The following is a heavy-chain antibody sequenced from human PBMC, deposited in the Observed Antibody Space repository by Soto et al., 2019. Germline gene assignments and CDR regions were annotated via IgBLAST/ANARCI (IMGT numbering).Heavy chain of an antibody. V-gene: IGHV5-51*01. CDR1: GYIFTTYW. D-gene: IGHD6-19*01. CDR2: IYPGDSDI. CDR3: ARRFAVAGQGAYNWFDP. Sequence: RGESLKISCKGSGYIFTTYWIGWVRQMPGKGLEWMGIIYPGDSDIRYSPSFQGQVTISIDKSISTAYLQWSSLKASDTAMYYCARRFAVAGQGAYNWFDPWGQGTLVTAPQ. J-gene: IGHJ5*02.